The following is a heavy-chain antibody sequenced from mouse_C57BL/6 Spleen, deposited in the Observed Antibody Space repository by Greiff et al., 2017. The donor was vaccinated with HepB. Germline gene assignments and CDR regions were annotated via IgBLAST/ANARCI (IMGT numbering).Heavy chain of an antibody. CDR1: GFTFSSYA. CDR3: ARDRITTVLEGFAY. CDR2: ISDGGSYT. Sequence: EVMLVESGGGLVKPGGSLKLSCAASGFTFSSYAMSWVRQTPEKRLEWVATISDGGSYTYYPDNVKGRFTISRDNAKNNLYLQMSHLKSEDTAMYYCARDRITTVLEGFAYWGQGTLVTVSA. V-gene: IGHV5-4*01. D-gene: IGHD1-1*01. J-gene: IGHJ3*01.